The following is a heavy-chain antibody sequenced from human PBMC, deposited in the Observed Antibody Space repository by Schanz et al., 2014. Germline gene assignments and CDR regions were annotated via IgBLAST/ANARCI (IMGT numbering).Heavy chain of an antibody. CDR1: GYTFTSYY. CDR2: INPSVGNT. V-gene: IGHV1-46*03. J-gene: IGHJ3*02. Sequence: QVQLVQSGAEVKKPGASVKVSCEASGYTFTSYYIHWFRQAPGQGLEWMGLINPSVGNTNYAQKFRDRVTMTRDTSTSTVYMELSSLRSEDTAVYFCARGPSTGAFDIWGQGTMVTVSS. CDR3: ARGPSTGAFDI.